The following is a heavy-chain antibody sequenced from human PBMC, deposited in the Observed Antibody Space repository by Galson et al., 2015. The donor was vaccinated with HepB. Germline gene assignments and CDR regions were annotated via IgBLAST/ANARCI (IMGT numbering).Heavy chain of an antibody. CDR1: GGTFSSYA. CDR2: IIPILGIA. Sequence: SVKVSCKASGGTFSSYAISWVRQAPGQGLEWMGRIIPILGIANYAQKFQGRVTITADKSTSTAYMELSSLRSEDTAVYYCARDLNPPPGAYGGKGFDYWGQGTLVTVSS. J-gene: IGHJ4*02. V-gene: IGHV1-69*04. D-gene: IGHD4-23*01. CDR3: ARDLNPPPGAYGGKGFDY.